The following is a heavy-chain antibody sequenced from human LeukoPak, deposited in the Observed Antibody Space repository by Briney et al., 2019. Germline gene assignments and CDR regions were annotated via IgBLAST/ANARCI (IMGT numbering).Heavy chain of an antibody. Sequence: GGSLRLSCEAAGFSFRDYPMGWVRRASGKRLEWVSGISAGADVIFYADPVKGRFTISRDNSKNTLYLQMNSLRAEDSAEYYCARGTFGTGGGYYYMDVWGKGTTVTVSS. D-gene: IGHD7-27*01. CDR2: ISAGADVI. CDR3: ARGTFGTGGGYYYMDV. J-gene: IGHJ6*03. CDR1: GFSFRDYP. V-gene: IGHV3-23*01.